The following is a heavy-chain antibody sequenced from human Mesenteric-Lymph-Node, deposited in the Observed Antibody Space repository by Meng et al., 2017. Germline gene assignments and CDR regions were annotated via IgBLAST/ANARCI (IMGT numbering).Heavy chain of an antibody. CDR3: ARLPTIAAPGTKRAY. CDR2: IRYGGSNK. D-gene: IGHD6-13*01. Sequence: GESLKISCAASGFTFSSYGMHWVRQAPGKGLEWVAAIRYGGSNKYYADSVKGRFTISRDNSKNSLYLQMNSLRAEDTAVYYCARLPTIAAPGTKRAYWGQGTLVTVSS. CDR1: GFTFSSYG. V-gene: IGHV3-30*12. J-gene: IGHJ4*02.